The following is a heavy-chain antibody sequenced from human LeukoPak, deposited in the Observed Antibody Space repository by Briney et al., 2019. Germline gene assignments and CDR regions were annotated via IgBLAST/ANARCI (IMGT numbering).Heavy chain of an antibody. CDR2: TWYDGSNT. CDR3: ARDPSSSGYNDAFDI. Sequence: GGSLRLSCAASGFTFNSYGMHWVRQAPGKGLEWVALTWYDGSNTYYADSVKGRFTISRDNSKNTLYLQMNSLTAEDTAIYYCARDPSSSGYNDAFDIWGQGTMVTVS. J-gene: IGHJ3*02. D-gene: IGHD3-22*01. V-gene: IGHV3-33*01. CDR1: GFTFNSYG.